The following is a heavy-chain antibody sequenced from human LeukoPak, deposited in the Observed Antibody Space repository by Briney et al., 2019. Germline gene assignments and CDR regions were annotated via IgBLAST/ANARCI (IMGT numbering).Heavy chain of an antibody. CDR2: IKEDESAK. CDR1: GFTFNTYW. J-gene: IGHJ4*02. Sequence: PGGSLRLSCAAYGFTFNTYWMAWGRQAPGKGLEWVANIKEDESAKHQADSVKGRFTISRDNAKNSLYLQMNSLRAEDTALYYCAKDISVGATPYYFDYWGQGTLVTVSS. CDR3: AKDISVGATPYYFDY. V-gene: IGHV3-7*03. D-gene: IGHD1-26*01.